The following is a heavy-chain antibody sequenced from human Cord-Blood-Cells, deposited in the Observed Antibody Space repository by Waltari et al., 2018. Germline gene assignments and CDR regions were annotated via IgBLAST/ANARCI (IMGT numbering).Heavy chain of an antibody. CDR3: ARAIVVVPAADAFDI. Sequence: QVQLVQSGAEVKKPGASVKVSCKASGYTFTSYAMHWVRQAPGQRLEWMGWINAGNGNTKYSQKFQGRVTITRDTSASTAYMELSSLRSEDTAVYYCARAIVVVPAADAFDIWRQGTMVTVSS. D-gene: IGHD2-2*01. J-gene: IGHJ3*02. CDR1: GYTFTSYA. V-gene: IGHV1-3*01. CDR2: INAGNGNT.